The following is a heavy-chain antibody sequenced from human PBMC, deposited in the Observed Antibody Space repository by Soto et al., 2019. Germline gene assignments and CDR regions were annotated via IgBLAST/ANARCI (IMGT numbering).Heavy chain of an antibody. J-gene: IGHJ4*02. D-gene: IGHD3-10*01. CDR2: IYNSVNT. CDR1: GDSISNGYYT. Sequence: SETLSLTCTVSGDSISNGYYTWSWIRQPPGKDLEWIGHIYNSVNTYSNPSLKSRVTISADTSKNQFSLKLSSVTAADTAVYFCARGPSGDKVDYWGQGTLVPVSS. V-gene: IGHV4-30-4*01. CDR3: ARGPSGDKVDY.